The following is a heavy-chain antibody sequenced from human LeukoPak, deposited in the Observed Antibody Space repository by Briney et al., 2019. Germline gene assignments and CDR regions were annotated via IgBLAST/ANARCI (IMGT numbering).Heavy chain of an antibody. D-gene: IGHD1-26*01. CDR3: ARGVGAGRDYYFDY. Sequence: MTSETLSLTCAVYGVSFSGYYWSWIRQPPGKGVEGIGEINHSGSTNYNPSLKSRVTISGDTSKNQFSLKLSSVTAADTAVYYCARGVGAGRDYYFDYWGQGTLVTVSS. CDR1: GVSFSGYY. J-gene: IGHJ4*02. CDR2: INHSGST. V-gene: IGHV4-34*01.